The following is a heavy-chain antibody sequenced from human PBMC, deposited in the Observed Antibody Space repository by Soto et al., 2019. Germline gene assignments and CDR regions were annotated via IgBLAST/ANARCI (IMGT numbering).Heavy chain of an antibody. D-gene: IGHD2-15*01. Sequence: AGSMRPSCAASGFTFSSYAMIRLRHDPRKGLEWVSAISGSGGSTYYADSVKGRFTISIDNAKNTLYLQMNSLRAEDTAVYYCAKSGGGRAMAKNDAFDIWGQGTMVTVSS. CDR1: GFTFSSYA. V-gene: IGHV3-23*01. CDR2: ISGSGGST. J-gene: IGHJ3*02. CDR3: AKSGGGRAMAKNDAFDI.